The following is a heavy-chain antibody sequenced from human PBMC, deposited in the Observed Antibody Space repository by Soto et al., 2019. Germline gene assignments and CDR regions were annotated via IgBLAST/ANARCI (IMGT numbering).Heavy chain of an antibody. CDR3: AREGRVGGIDY. D-gene: IGHD6-19*01. CDR2: ISSIGVAT. V-gene: IGHV3-48*03. J-gene: IGHJ4*02. CDR1: GFTFSIHE. Sequence: GGSVRLSXAASGFTFSIHEMNWVRQAPGKGLEWVSYISSIGVATYYADSVKGRFTISRDNAKNSLYLQMNSLRAEDTAVYYCAREGRVGGIDYWGQGTPVTVSS.